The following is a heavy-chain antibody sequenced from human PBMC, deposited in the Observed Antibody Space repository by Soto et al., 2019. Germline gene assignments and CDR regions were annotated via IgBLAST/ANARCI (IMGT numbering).Heavy chain of an antibody. CDR1: GGSISSGGYY. Sequence: QVQLQESGPGLVKPSQTLSLTCTVSGGSISSGGYYWSWIRQHPGKGLEWIGYIYYSGSTYYNPSLKSRVTISVDTSKNQFSLKLSSVTAADTAEYYCRAYYYGSGVIDYWGQGTLVTVSS. D-gene: IGHD3-10*01. CDR3: RAYYYGSGVIDY. CDR2: IYYSGST. V-gene: IGHV4-31*03. J-gene: IGHJ4*02.